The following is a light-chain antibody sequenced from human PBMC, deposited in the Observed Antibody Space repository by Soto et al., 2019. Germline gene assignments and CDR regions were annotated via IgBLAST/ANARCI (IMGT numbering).Light chain of an antibody. Sequence: EFVLTQSPGTLSLSPGEGATLSCRASQSVISSYLAWYQQKPGQAPRLLIYGASARATGIPDRFSGSGSGTDFTLTIRRLEPEDFAVYYCQQYGTSPRTVGQGTKVDIK. CDR2: GAS. V-gene: IGKV3-20*01. CDR3: QQYGTSPRT. CDR1: QSVISSY. J-gene: IGKJ1*01.